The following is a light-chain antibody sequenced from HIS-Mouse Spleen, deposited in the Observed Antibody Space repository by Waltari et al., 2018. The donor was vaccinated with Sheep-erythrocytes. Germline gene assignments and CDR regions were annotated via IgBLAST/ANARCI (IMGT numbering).Light chain of an antibody. CDR1: SSDVAGSNF. CDR3: CSYAGSYNHV. Sequence: HSALAQPRSVSGSPGPSLAIPCPGTSSDVAGSNFVSWYQQHPGKAPKLMIYDVSKRPSGVPDRFSGSKSGNTASLTISGLQAEDEADYYCCSYAGSYNHVFATGTKVTVL. V-gene: IGLV2-11*01. J-gene: IGLJ1*01. CDR2: DVS.